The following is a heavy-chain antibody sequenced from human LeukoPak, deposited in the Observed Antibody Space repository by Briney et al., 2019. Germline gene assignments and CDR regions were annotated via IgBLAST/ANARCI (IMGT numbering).Heavy chain of an antibody. J-gene: IGHJ4*02. D-gene: IGHD3-10*01. Sequence: GASVKVSCKASGGTFISYAISWVRQAPGQGLEWMGGIIPIFGTANYAQKFQGRVTITADESTSTAYMELSILRSEDTAVYYCARDRLGVLWFGEFYYFDYWGQGTLVTVSS. CDR1: GGTFISYA. CDR3: ARDRLGVLWFGEFYYFDY. V-gene: IGHV1-69*01. CDR2: IIPIFGTA.